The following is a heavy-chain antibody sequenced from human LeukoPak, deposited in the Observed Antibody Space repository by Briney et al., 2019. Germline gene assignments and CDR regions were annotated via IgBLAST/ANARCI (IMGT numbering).Heavy chain of an antibody. CDR2: IYYSGST. CDR3: ARRSTGPSPSYYYYYMDV. V-gene: IGHV4-59*11. CDR1: GGSISSHY. D-gene: IGHD3-10*01. Sequence: SEALSLTCTVSGGSISSHYWSWIRQPPGKGLEWIGYIYYSGSTNYNPSLKSRVTISVDTSKNQFSLKLSSVTAADTAVYYCARRSTGPSPSYYYYYMDVWGKGTTVTVSS. J-gene: IGHJ6*03.